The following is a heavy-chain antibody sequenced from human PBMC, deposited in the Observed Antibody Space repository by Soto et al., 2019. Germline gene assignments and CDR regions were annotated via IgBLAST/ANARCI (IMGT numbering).Heavy chain of an antibody. Sequence: QVQLQQWGAGLLKPSETLSLNCSVYGGSFSDYYCSWIRQPPGKGLEWIGEINHAGKTNYNPSLKSRVTISIDTSKKEFSLKLNSVTAADTAFYYCASIWSGYYMGDNGFDPCGQGTLVIVS. J-gene: IGHJ5*02. V-gene: IGHV4-34*01. CDR3: ASIWSGYYMGDNGFDP. D-gene: IGHD3-3*01. CDR2: INHAGKT. CDR1: GGSFSDYY.